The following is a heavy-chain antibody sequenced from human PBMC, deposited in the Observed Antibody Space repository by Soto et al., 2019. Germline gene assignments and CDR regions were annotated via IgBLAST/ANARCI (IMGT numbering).Heavy chain of an antibody. J-gene: IGHJ5*02. CDR2: IYYSGST. D-gene: IGHD3-3*02. Sequence: SETLSLTCTVSGGSISSSIYYWGWIRQPPGKGLEWIGSIYYSGSTYYNPSLKSRVTISVDTSKNQFSLKLTSVTAADTAVYYCASPKIAFYNWFDPWGQGTLVTVSS. V-gene: IGHV4-39*01. CDR1: GGSISSSIYY. CDR3: ASPKIAFYNWFDP.